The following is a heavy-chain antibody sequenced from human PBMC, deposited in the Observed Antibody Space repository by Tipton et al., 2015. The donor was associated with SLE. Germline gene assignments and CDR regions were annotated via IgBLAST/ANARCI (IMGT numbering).Heavy chain of an antibody. CDR3: ARGLAAAGRGRRNWFDP. D-gene: IGHD6-13*01. CDR1: GYTFTSYD. CDR2: MNPNSGNT. J-gene: IGHJ5*02. V-gene: IGHV1-8*01. Sequence: QLVQSGAEVKKPGASVKVSCKASGYTFTSYDINWVRQATGQGLEWMGWMNPNSGNTGYAQKFQGRVTMTRNTSISTAYMELSSLRSEDTAVYYCARGLAAAGRGRRNWFDPWGQGTLVTVSS.